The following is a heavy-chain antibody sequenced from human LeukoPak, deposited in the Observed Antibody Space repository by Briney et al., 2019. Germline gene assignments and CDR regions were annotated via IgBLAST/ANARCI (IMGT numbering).Heavy chain of an antibody. V-gene: IGHV1-46*01. D-gene: IGHD3-22*01. CDR3: AAGYYYDSSGYYN. Sequence: GASVKVSCKASGYTFTSYYMHWVRQAPGQGLEWMGIINPSGGSTSYAQKFQGRVTMTRNTSISTAYMELSSLRSEDTAVYYCAAGYYYDSSGYYNWGQGTLVTVSS. CDR2: INPSGGST. CDR1: GYTFTSYY. J-gene: IGHJ4*02.